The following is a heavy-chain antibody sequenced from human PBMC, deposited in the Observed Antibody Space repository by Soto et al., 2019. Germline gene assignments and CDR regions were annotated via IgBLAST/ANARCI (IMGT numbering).Heavy chain of an antibody. J-gene: IGHJ5*02. Sequence: SETLSLTCAVYGGSFSGHYWSWIRQPPGKGLEWIGEINESGSTKYTPSLKSRVTTSLDTSKNQFSLKLSSVTAADTAVYYCARSRRGFGSSWYDWFDPWGQGTLVTVSS. CDR1: GGSFSGHY. CDR2: INESGST. CDR3: ARSRRGFGSSWYDWFDP. V-gene: IGHV4-34*01. D-gene: IGHD6-13*01.